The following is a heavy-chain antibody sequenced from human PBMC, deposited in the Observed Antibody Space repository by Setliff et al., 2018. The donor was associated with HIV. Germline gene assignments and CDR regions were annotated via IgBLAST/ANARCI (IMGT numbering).Heavy chain of an antibody. Sequence: SLKISCAASGFTFSNSLMTWVRQAPGKGLEWVSSIRGTGGDTYYSDSVKGRFTISRDNSKNTLYLQMDSLRAEDTAVYYCATRQAPRSCYMDVWGKGTTVTVSS. CDR2: IRGTGGDT. J-gene: IGHJ6*03. CDR3: ATRQAPRSCYMDV. CDR1: GFTFSNSL. D-gene: IGHD6-6*01. V-gene: IGHV3-23*01.